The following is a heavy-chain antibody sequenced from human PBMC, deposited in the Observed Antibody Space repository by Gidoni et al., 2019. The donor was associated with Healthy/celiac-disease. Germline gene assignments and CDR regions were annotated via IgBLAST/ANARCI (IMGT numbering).Heavy chain of an antibody. CDR3: ARIPYYYDSSGTPDY. V-gene: IGHV2-70*15. J-gene: IGHJ4*02. CDR1: VFSLRPSGMC. D-gene: IGHD3-22*01. CDR2: IDWDDDK. Sequence: QVTLRASGPALVKPTQTLTLTFTFSVFSLRPSGMCVSWIRQPPVKALEWLARIDWDDDKYYSTSLKTRITIYKDTSKNQVVLTMTNMDPVDTATYYCARIPYYYDSSGTPDYWGQGTLVTVSS.